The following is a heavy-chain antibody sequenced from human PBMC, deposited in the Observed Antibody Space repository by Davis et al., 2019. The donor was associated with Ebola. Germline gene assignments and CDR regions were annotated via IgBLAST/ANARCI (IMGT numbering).Heavy chain of an antibody. Sequence: GESLKISCAASGFTFSSYAMSWVRQAPGKGLEYVSAISSNGGSTYHANSVKGRFTISRDNSKNTLYLQMGSLRAEDMAVYYCARVDHGYDYWGQGTLVTVSS. V-gene: IGHV3-64*01. CDR2: ISSNGGST. D-gene: IGHD2-2*03. CDR1: GFTFSSYA. CDR3: ARVDHGYDY. J-gene: IGHJ4*02.